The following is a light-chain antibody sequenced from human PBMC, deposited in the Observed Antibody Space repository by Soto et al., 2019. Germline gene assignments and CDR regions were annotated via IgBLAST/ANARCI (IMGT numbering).Light chain of an antibody. CDR1: QSINND. J-gene: IGKJ1*01. V-gene: IGKV1-39*01. CDR2: PAS. Sequence: SRSSLSASFADRVTIICQESQSINNDLNWYQQKTGTAPKVLIYPASKWEGGLTSRFSGSGTEIEFTISSMHLPDFESANYQHYETNSYSFGQGTKVDIK. CDR3: QHYETNSYS.